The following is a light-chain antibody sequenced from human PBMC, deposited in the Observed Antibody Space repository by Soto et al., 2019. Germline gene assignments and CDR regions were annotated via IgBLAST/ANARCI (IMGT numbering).Light chain of an antibody. CDR1: QSVSSY. CDR3: QQRSYWLT. V-gene: IGKV3-11*01. CDR2: DAS. J-gene: IGKJ4*01. Sequence: EIVLTHSPATLSLSPGERATLSCRASQSVSSYLAWYQQKPGQAPRLLIYDASTRATGIPARFSGSGSGTDFTLSIISLEPEDFAVYCCQQRSYWLTFGGGTKVEIK.